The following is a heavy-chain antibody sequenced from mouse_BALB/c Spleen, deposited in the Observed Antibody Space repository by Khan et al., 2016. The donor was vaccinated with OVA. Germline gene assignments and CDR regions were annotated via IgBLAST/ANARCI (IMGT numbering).Heavy chain of an antibody. CDR3: DKWRTANDCAMDY. V-gene: IGHV2-3*01. CDR2: IWGDGST. CDR1: GFSLTSYG. J-gene: IGHJ4*01. D-gene: IGHD1-2*01. Sequence: QMQLKQSGPGLVAPSQSLSITCTVSGFSLTSYGVNWVRQPPGKGLEWLGVIWGDGSTNYHSTLMSRLSISKDNSQSQVFLKLRSLHTADTATYYCDKWRTANDCAMDYWGQGTSVTVSS.